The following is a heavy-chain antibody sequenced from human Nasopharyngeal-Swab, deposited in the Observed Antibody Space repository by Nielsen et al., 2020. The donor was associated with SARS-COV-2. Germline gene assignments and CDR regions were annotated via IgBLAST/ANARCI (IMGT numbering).Heavy chain of an antibody. V-gene: IGHV4-34*01. Sequence: SWDVYGGSFCGYYCRWSPQAPGKGLGGIGEINHSGSIHYNLTLNSRVTISVNTSMNQFALKLSSVTAADTAVYYCARGRGITVTTPSPVFDYWGQGTLVTVSS. CDR1: GGSFCGYY. CDR2: INHSGSI. J-gene: IGHJ4*02. CDR3: ARGRGITVTTPSPVFDY. D-gene: IGHD1-20*01.